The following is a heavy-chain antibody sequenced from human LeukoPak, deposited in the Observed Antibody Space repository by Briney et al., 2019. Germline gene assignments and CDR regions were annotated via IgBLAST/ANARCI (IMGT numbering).Heavy chain of an antibody. CDR2: IDTDGTTT. Sequence: PGGSLRLSCTASGFTFGDYAMSWFRQAPGKGLVWVSRIDTDGTTTTYADSVKGRFTISRDNAKNTLYLQMNSLRAEDAAVYFCARDSAYCGGDCYLFDIWGQGTMVTVSS. D-gene: IGHD2-21*01. V-gene: IGHV3-74*01. CDR1: GFTFGDYA. CDR3: ARDSAYCGGDCYLFDI. J-gene: IGHJ3*02.